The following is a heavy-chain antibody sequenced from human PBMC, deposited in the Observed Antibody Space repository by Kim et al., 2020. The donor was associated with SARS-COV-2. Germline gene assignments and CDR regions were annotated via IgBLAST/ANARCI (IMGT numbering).Heavy chain of an antibody. CDR3: AKGDYYDSSGYYYY. V-gene: IGHV3-33*06. J-gene: IGHJ4*02. D-gene: IGHD3-22*01. CDR2: IWYDGSNK. Sequence: GGSLRLSCAASGFTFSSYGMHWVRQAPGKGLEWVAVIWYDGSNKYYADSVKGRFTISRDNSKNTLYLQMNSLRAEDTAVYYCAKGDYYDSSGYYYYWGQGTLVTVSS. CDR1: GFTFSSYG.